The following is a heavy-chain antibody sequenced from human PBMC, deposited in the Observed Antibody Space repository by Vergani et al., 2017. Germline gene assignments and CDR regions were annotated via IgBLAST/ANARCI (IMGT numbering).Heavy chain of an antibody. CDR2: INHSGCT. CDR1: GGPLSGYY. J-gene: IGHJ5*02. CDR3: ARPITLWMTTVTHWFDP. Sequence: QVQLQQWGAGLLKPSETLSLIFAVFGGPLSGYYWSWIRPPPGKGREWIGEINHSGCTNYNPSLKSRVTISVDTSKNQFSLKLGSVTAADTAVYYWARPITLWMTTVTHWFDPWGQGTLVTVSS. V-gene: IGHV4-34*01. D-gene: IGHD4-17*01.